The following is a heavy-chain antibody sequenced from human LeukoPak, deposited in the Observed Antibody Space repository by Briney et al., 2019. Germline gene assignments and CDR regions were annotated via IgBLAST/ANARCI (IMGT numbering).Heavy chain of an antibody. CDR3: ARRGCSAGSCYLGV. CDR2: IYYSGST. V-gene: IGHV4-59*08. J-gene: IGHJ4*02. Sequence: SETLSLTCTVTGGSISSYFWSWIRQPPGKALEWIGYIYYSGSTNYNPSLKSRVTISVDTSKNQFSLKLSSVTAADTAVYYCARRGCSAGSCYLGVWGQGILVTVSS. CDR1: GGSISSYF. D-gene: IGHD2-15*01.